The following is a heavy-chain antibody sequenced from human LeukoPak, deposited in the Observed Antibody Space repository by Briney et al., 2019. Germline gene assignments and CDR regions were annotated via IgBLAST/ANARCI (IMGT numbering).Heavy chain of an antibody. Sequence: SETLSLTCTVSGGSISSSSYYWGWIRQPPGKGLEWIGSIYYSGSTYYNPSLKSRVTISVDTSKNQFSLKLSSVTAADTAVYYCATVVVPAALGSTFDCWGQGTLVTVSS. J-gene: IGHJ4*02. V-gene: IGHV4-39*01. CDR3: ATVVVPAALGSTFDC. D-gene: IGHD2-2*01. CDR1: GGSISSSSYY. CDR2: IYYSGST.